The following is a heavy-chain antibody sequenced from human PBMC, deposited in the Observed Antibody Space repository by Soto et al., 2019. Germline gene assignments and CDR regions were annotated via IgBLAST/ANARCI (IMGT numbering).Heavy chain of an antibody. J-gene: IGHJ6*02. CDR1: GFTFSDYG. CDR2: IWFDGANK. CDR3: AREHSSTWYNGMDV. Sequence: QVQLVESGGGVVQPGRALRLSCVASGFTFSDYGMHWVRQAPGKGLEWVAAIWFDGANKFYADSVKGRFTISRDNSKNTLYLQTNSLSGDDTAVYYWAREHSSTWYNGMDVWGQGTTVTVSS. D-gene: IGHD6-19*01. V-gene: IGHV3-33*01.